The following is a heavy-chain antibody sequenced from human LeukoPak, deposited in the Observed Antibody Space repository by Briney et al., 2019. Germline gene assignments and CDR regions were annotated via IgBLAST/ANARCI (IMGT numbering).Heavy chain of an antibody. CDR2: INHSGST. D-gene: IGHD3-10*01. Sequence: SETLSLTCAVYGGSFSGYYWSWIRQPPGKGLEWIGEINHSGSTNYNPSLKSRVTISVDTSKNQFSLKLSSVTAADTAVYYCARGGNYGSVNYYYYYMDVWGKGTTVTVSS. V-gene: IGHV4-34*01. CDR1: GGSFSGYY. CDR3: ARGGNYGSVNYYYYYMDV. J-gene: IGHJ6*03.